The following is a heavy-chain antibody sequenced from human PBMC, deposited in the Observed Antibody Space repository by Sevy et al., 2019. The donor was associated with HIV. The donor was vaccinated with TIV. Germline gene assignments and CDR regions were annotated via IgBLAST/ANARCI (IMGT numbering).Heavy chain of an antibody. Sequence: GGSLRLSCAASGFNFSEHGMHWVRQAPGKGLEWVAVIWFFGTGKYYGDSVKGRFTISRDNSKNTLYLQMDSLRPDDTAMYYCAKNKGITFGGIVAQYLDCWGRGTRVTVSS. CDR1: GFNFSEHG. CDR2: IWFFGTGK. CDR3: AKNKGITFGGIVAQYLDC. J-gene: IGHJ4*02. V-gene: IGHV3-33*03. D-gene: IGHD3-16*02.